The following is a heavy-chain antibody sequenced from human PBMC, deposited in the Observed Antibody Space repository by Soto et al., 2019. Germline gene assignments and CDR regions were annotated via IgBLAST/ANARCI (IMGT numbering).Heavy chain of an antibody. D-gene: IGHD3-22*01. CDR2: IYSTEST. CDR3: ARSDSSGKTRYFFDH. V-gene: IGHV4-31*03. CDR1: GGSISSGSYY. J-gene: IGHJ4*02. Sequence: SETLSLTCSVSGGSISSGSYYWTWIRQHPGKGLEWIGYIYSTESTNYNPSLKSRLTISVDMSASQFSLKLSSVTVADTAVYYCARSDSSGKTRYFFDHWGQGTLVIVSS.